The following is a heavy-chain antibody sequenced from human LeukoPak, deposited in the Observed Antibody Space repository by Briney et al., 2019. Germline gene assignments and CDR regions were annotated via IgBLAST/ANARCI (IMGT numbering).Heavy chain of an antibody. J-gene: IGHJ4*02. Sequence: GGSLRLTCAASGFTFDDYAMHWVRQAPGKGLEWVSGISWNSGSIGYADSVKGRFTISRDNAKNSLYLQMNSLRAEDTALYYCAKDRGITMVRGVYFDYWGQGTLVTVSS. CDR2: ISWNSGSI. V-gene: IGHV3-9*01. D-gene: IGHD3-10*01. CDR1: GFTFDDYA. CDR3: AKDRGITMVRGVYFDY.